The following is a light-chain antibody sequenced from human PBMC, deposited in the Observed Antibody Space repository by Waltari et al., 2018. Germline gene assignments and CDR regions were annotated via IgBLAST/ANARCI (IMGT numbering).Light chain of an antibody. CDR1: QSIATY. Sequence: DIQMTQSPSSLSASVGDRVTITCRASQSIATYLSWDQQKPGKAPKFLIYAASGFQSGVPSRFSGSGSGTDFTRTISSLQPEDFATYYCQQSYSMFALTFGGGTKVEIK. CDR2: AAS. J-gene: IGKJ4*01. V-gene: IGKV1-39*01. CDR3: QQSYSMFALT.